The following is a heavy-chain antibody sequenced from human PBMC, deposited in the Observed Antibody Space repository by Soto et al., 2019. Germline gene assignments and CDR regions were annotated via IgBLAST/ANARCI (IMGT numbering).Heavy chain of an antibody. CDR1: EFTLGYFA. V-gene: IGHV3-49*03. CDR2: IRSKAYGGTT. D-gene: IGHD6-19*01. J-gene: IGHJ3*02. CDR3: ARRPKMPYSSGWFLAFDI. Sequence: RPLILSCRASEFTLGYFAMSWFRKDQKKGLERVGFIRSKAYGGTTEYAASVKGRFTISRDDSKSIAYLQMTDMDPVDTATYYCARRPKMPYSSGWFLAFDIWGQGTMVTVSS.